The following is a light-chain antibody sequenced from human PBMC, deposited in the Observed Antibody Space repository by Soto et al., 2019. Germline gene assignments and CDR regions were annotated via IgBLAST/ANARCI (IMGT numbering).Light chain of an antibody. CDR3: QQLNSYPLT. V-gene: IGKV1-9*01. CDR2: AAS. Sequence: INLTQSPTSLSAYLGLRVPTTCRASQGIRTYLAWYQQKLGKAPRLLIDAASTLESGVPSRFSGSGSGTDFTLTISSLQPEDFATYYCQQLNSYPLTFGGGTKVDI. CDR1: QGIRTY. J-gene: IGKJ4*01.